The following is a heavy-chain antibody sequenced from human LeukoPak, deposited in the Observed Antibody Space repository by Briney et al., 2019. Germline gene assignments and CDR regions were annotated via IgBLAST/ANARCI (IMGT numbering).Heavy chain of an antibody. CDR1: GASISSGGYC. Sequence: SETLSLTCTVSGASISSGGYCWSWLRQLPGKGLEWIGYIYYSGSTNYNPSLKSRVTISVDTSKNQFSLKLSSVTAADTAVYYCARVRYYDSSGYYFLGGLVDYWGQGTLVTVSS. D-gene: IGHD3-22*01. CDR2: IYYSGST. CDR3: ARVRYYDSSGYYFLGGLVDY. V-gene: IGHV4-61*08. J-gene: IGHJ4*02.